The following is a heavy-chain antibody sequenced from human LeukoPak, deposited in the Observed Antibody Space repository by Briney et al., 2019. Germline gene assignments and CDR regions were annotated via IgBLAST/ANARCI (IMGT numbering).Heavy chain of an antibody. J-gene: IGHJ4*02. CDR2: ISYDGSNK. D-gene: IGHD3-22*01. V-gene: IGHV3-30*04. CDR3: ARGMGSGYIY. Sequence: GGSVRLSCAASGFTFSSYAMHWVRQAPGKGLEWVALISYDGSNKYYADSVEGPFTISRDNSKKTLYLQMNSLRTEDTAVYYCARGMGSGYIYWGQGTLVTVSS. CDR1: GFTFSSYA.